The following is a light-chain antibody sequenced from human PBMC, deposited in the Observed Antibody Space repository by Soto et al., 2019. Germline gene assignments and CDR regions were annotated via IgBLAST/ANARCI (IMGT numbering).Light chain of an antibody. J-gene: IGKJ3*01. CDR3: QQYGSALFS. CDR1: QTVNSNY. CDR2: GAS. Sequence: EIVMTQTPFTLSVSPLEIATLSCRVSQTVNSNYLAWFQQRPGQAPRLLIYGASSRATGIPDRFTGSGSGTDFTLTINRLESEDSAVYYCQQYGSALFSFGPGTKVDIK. V-gene: IGKV3-20*01.